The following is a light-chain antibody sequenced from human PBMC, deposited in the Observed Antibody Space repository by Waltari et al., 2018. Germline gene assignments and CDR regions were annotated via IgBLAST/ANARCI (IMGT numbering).Light chain of an antibody. CDR3: QHYHSYPLT. CDR1: QTISGW. V-gene: IGKV1-5*03. J-gene: IGKJ4*01. Sequence: DIQMTHSPSTLSASVGHRVTITCRASQTISGWLAWYHHKPGNVPKLLIYKSSVLESGVPTRFSGSASQTHFTLTISSLQPDDSAIYYCQHYHSYPLTFGGGTKVEIK. CDR2: KSS.